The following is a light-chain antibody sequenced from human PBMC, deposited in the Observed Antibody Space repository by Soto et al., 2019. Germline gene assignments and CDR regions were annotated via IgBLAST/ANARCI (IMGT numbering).Light chain of an antibody. V-gene: IGLV3-1*01. Sequence: YELTQPPSVSVSPGLTASITCYGDKLGDKLAYWYQQKPGQSPVLVMYQDSKRPSGIPERFSGSNSGNTATLTISGTQSMDEADYYCQAWDSSTAVFGTGTKVTVL. CDR1: KLGDKL. J-gene: IGLJ1*01. CDR2: QDS. CDR3: QAWDSSTAV.